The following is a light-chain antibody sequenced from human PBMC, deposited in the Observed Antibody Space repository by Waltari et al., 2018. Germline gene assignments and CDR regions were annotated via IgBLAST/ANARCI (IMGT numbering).Light chain of an antibody. CDR1: QGVSTY. V-gene: IGKV1-8*01. J-gene: IGKJ1*01. CDR2: AAS. CDR3: QQYHDYPWT. Sequence: AIRMTQSPSSLSASIGDRVNISCRASQGVSTYLAWYQQKPGKAPSLLIHAASTLQSGVPSRFSGSGTGTDFTLTITCLQSEDFATYYCQQYHDYPWTFGQGTKVDI.